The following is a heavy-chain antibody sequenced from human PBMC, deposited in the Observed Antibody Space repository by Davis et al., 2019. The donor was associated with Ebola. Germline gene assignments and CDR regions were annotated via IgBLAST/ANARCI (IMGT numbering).Heavy chain of an antibody. D-gene: IGHD2-2*01. CDR2: IYYSGST. Sequence: SETLSLTCAVYGGSFSGYYWSWIRQPPGKGLEWIGSIYYSGSTYYNPSLKSRVTISVDTSKNQFSLKLSSVTAADTAVYYCARGPDIVVVPAAAMDVWAKGPRSPSP. V-gene: IGHV4-34*01. CDR1: GGSFSGYY. J-gene: IGHJ6*02. CDR3: ARGPDIVVVPAAAMDV.